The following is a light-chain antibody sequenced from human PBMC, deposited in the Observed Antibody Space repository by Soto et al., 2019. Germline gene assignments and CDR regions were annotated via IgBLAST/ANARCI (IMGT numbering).Light chain of an antibody. V-gene: IGKV1-39*01. Sequence: DIQMTQSPSSLSASVGDRVTITCRASRTINNFLSWYQQKPGKPPKLLIYGASRLQSGVPSRFSGSGSGTDFILTISDLQTEDDAFYFCQESSSTPYIFGQGTKLEVK. CDR3: QESSSTPYI. CDR1: RTINNF. CDR2: GAS. J-gene: IGKJ2*01.